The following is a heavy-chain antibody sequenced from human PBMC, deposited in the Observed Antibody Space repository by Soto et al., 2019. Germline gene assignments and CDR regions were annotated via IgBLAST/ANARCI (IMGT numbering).Heavy chain of an antibody. J-gene: IGHJ5*02. D-gene: IGHD3-22*01. V-gene: IGHV4-4*02. Sequence: SETLSLTCAVSGGSISSSNWWSWVRQPPGKGLEWIGEIYHSGSTNYNPSLKSRVTISVDKSKNQFSLKLSSVTAADTAVCYCARGLVVVITTYRGNWFDPWGQGTLVTVSS. CDR2: IYHSGST. CDR1: GGSISSSNW. CDR3: ARGLVVVITTYRGNWFDP.